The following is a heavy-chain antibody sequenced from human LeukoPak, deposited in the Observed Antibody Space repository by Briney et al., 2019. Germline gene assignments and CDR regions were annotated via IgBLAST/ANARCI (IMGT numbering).Heavy chain of an antibody. CDR1: GGSISSYY. J-gene: IGHJ3*02. Sequence: PSETLSLTCTVSGGSISSYYWSWIRQPPGKGLEWIGYIYYSGSTNYNPSLKSRGTISVDTSKNQFSLKLSSVTAADTAVYYCARVVENDAFDIWGQGTMVTVSS. V-gene: IGHV4-59*01. CDR2: IYYSGST. D-gene: IGHD5-24*01. CDR3: ARVVENDAFDI.